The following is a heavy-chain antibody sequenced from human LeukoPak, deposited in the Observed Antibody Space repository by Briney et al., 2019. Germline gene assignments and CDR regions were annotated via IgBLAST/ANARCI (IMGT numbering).Heavy chain of an antibody. CDR1: GFTFSSYA. CDR3: ARADSYGYYFDY. Sequence: GGSLRLSCAASGFTFSSYAMHWVRQAPGKGLEWVAVISYDGSNKYYADSAKGRFTISRDNSKNTLYLQMNSLRAEDTAVYYCARADSYGYYFDYWGQGTLVTVSS. D-gene: IGHD5-18*01. CDR2: ISYDGSNK. V-gene: IGHV3-30-3*01. J-gene: IGHJ4*02.